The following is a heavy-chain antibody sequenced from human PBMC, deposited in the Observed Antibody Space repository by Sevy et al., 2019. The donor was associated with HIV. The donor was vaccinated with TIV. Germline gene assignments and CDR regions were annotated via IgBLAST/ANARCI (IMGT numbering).Heavy chain of an antibody. J-gene: IGHJ6*02. Sequence: SETLSLTCTVSGGSISSYYWSWIRQPPGKGLEWIGYIYYSGSTNYNPSLKSRVTISVDTSKNQFSLKLSSVTAADTAVYYCAGGRSGSGSYYTHYYYGMDVWGQGTTVTVSS. CDR1: GGSISSYY. CDR2: IYYSGST. CDR3: AGGRSGSGSYYTHYYYGMDV. D-gene: IGHD3-10*01. V-gene: IGHV4-59*01.